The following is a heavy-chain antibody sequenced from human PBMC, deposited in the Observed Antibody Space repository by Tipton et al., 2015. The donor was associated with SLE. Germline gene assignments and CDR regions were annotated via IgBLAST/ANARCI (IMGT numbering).Heavy chain of an antibody. V-gene: IGHV4-59*08. CDR1: GGSISSYY. CDR3: ARVVRLLGAAGHFDT. J-gene: IGHJ4*02. Sequence: SLTCSVSGGSISSYYWSWVRQSPGKGLEWVGYIYFTGRTNYNPSLKSRVIISVDTSKNQFSLNLTSVTAADTAVYYCARVVRLLGAAGHFDTWGQGALVTVSS. CDR2: IYFTGRT. D-gene: IGHD6-13*01.